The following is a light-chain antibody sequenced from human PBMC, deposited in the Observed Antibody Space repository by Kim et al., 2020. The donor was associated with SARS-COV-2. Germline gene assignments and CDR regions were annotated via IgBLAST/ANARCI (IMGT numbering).Light chain of an antibody. Sequence: SASGGDRITITCQASQDIHKWLAWFQQKPGKAPKLLISEASSLKSGVPSRFSGSGFGTHFTLTISSLQPDDCATYYCQQYVSPSRTFGQGTKLEI. J-gene: IGKJ2*01. V-gene: IGKV1-5*01. CDR1: QDIHKW. CDR3: QQYVSPSRT. CDR2: EAS.